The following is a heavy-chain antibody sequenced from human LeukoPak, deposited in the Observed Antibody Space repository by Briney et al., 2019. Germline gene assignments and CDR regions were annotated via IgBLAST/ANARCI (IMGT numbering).Heavy chain of an antibody. CDR1: GGSMSPYH. CDR3: ARAVSGRFDY. J-gene: IGHJ4*02. CDR2: IYYSGST. Sequence: PSETLSLTCTVAGGSMSPYHWGWIRQPPGKGLEWTGYIYYSGSTNYNPSLKSRVTISVDTSKNQFSLKLSSVTAADTAIYYCARAVSGRFDYWGQGTLVTVSS. D-gene: IGHD6-19*01. V-gene: IGHV4-59*08.